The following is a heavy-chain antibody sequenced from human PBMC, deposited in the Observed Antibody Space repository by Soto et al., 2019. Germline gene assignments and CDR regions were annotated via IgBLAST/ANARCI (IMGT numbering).Heavy chain of an antibody. Sequence: QITLKESGPTLVKPTQTLTLTCTFSGFSLNTSGVGVGWIRQPPGKALEWLALIYWDDDKRYSPSLKTRLTITKDTSKNQVVLTMTNMDPVDTATYYCAHRLARGYYDVLPGYYRGSGFDYWGQGTLVTVSS. CDR1: GFSLNTSGVG. CDR2: IYWDDDK. CDR3: AHRLARGYYDVLPGYYRGSGFDY. J-gene: IGHJ4*02. V-gene: IGHV2-5*02. D-gene: IGHD3-9*01.